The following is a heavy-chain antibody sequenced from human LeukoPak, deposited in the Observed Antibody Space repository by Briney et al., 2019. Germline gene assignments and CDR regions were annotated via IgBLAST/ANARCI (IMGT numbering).Heavy chain of an antibody. Sequence: ASVKVSCKASGYTFTSYGISWVRQAPGQGLEWMGWISAYNGNTNYAQKLQGRVTMTTDTSTSTAYMELSRLRSDDTAVYYCARVSGYDLHFDYWGQGTLVTVSS. J-gene: IGHJ4*02. D-gene: IGHD5-12*01. V-gene: IGHV1-18*01. CDR3: ARVSGYDLHFDY. CDR2: ISAYNGNT. CDR1: GYTFTSYG.